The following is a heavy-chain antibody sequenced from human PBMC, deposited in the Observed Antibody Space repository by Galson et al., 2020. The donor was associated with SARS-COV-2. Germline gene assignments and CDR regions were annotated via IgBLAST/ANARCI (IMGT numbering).Heavy chain of an antibody. CDR3: ARDGGRYFDSYAMDV. J-gene: IGHJ6*02. D-gene: IGHD3-9*01. CDR1: GGSVSSGDHY. V-gene: IGHV4-61*08. Sequence: ASETLSLTCTVSGGSVSSGDHYWSWIRQPPGKGLEWIGCIYYSGSTYYKPSLKSRVAISVDTSKNQFSLKVSSVTAADTAVYYCARDGGRYFDSYAMDVWGQGTTVTVSS. CDR2: IYYSGST.